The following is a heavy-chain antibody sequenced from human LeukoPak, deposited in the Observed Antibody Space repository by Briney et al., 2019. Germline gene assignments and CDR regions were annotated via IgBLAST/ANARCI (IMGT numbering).Heavy chain of an antibody. D-gene: IGHD2/OR15-2a*01. CDR1: GGSFSSYY. V-gene: IGHV4-59*08. J-gene: IGHJ5*02. Sequence: SETLSLTCTVSGGSFSSYYWNWIRQPPGKGLEWIGYIYHSGSTNYNPSLKSRVTISVDTSKNQFSLKLSSVTAADTAVYYCTSFTFGHNWFDPWGRGTLVTVSS. CDR2: IYHSGST. CDR3: TSFTFGHNWFDP.